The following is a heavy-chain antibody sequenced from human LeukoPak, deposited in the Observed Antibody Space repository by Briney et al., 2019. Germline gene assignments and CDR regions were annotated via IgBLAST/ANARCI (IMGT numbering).Heavy chain of an antibody. CDR2: IYPGNSDT. J-gene: IGHJ4*02. Sequence: PGGSLRLSCAASGFTFSSYAMSWVRQAPGKGLEWMGIIYPGNSDTRYSPSFQGQVTISVDKSINTAYLQWGSLKASDTAVYFCVRPRDYGGYRFFFDYWGQGTLVTVSS. CDR3: VRPRDYGGYRFFFDY. D-gene: IGHD4-23*01. CDR1: GFTFSSYA. V-gene: IGHV5-51*01.